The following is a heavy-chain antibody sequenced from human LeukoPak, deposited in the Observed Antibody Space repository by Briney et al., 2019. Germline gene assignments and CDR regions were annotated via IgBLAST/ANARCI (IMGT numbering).Heavy chain of an antibody. V-gene: IGHV3-7*01. Sequence: GGSLRLSCAVSGFTFSSFWMTWVRQAPGKGLEWVANIKQDGGEKYYVDSVRGRFTISRDNATNSLYLQMNSLRAEDTAVYYCARDLNYIDYWGQGTLVTVSS. CDR1: GFTFSSFW. CDR3: ARDLNYIDY. CDR2: IKQDGGEK. J-gene: IGHJ4*02.